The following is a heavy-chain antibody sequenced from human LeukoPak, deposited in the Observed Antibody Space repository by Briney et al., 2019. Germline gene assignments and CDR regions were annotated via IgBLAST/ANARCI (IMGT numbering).Heavy chain of an antibody. CDR2: INAGNGNT. CDR3: ARDQYDFWMFGAFDI. D-gene: IGHD3-3*01. CDR1: GYTFTSYG. J-gene: IGHJ3*02. Sequence: GASVKVSCKASGYTFTSYGISWVRQAPGQRLEWMGWINAGNGNTKYSQKFQGRVTITRDTSASTAYMELSSLRSEDTAVYYCARDQYDFWMFGAFDIWGQGTMVTVSS. V-gene: IGHV1-3*01.